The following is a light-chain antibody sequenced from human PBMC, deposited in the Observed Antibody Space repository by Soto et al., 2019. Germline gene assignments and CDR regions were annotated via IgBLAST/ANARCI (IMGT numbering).Light chain of an antibody. J-gene: IGKJ4*01. CDR3: QQRSNWPLT. CDR1: QSVTVNS. V-gene: IGKV3D-20*02. CDR2: AAS. Sequence: EILLTHSPITLSLSPGELVTLSRRPSQSVTVNSLAWYQQKPGQAPRLLIYAASTRAAAVPDRFTGSGSGTDFTLTISSLEPEDFAVYYCQQRSNWPLTFGGGTKV.